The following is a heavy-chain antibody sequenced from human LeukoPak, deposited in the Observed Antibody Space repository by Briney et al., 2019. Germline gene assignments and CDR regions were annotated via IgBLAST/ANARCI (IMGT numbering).Heavy chain of an antibody. CDR3: AKWGDYDVLTGYYVSDY. CDR2: ITGGGSGI. Sequence: GGSLRLSCAASGFTFSSYGMHWVRQAPGKGLEWVSAITGGGSGIYYADSMKSRFTISRDNSKNTLYLQINSLRAEDTAAYYCAKWGDYDVLTGYYVSDYWGQGTLVTVSS. CDR1: GFTFSSYG. J-gene: IGHJ4*02. D-gene: IGHD3-9*01. V-gene: IGHV3-23*01.